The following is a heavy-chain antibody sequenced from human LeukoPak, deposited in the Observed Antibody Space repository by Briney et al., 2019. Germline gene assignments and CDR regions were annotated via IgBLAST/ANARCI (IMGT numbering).Heavy chain of an antibody. J-gene: IGHJ4*02. V-gene: IGHV1-2*06. Sequence: ASVKVSCKASGYTFIGYYLHWVRQAPGQGLEWMGRINPNIGDTNYAQSFQGRVTMTRDTSISTAYMDLSRLTSDDRAIYYWARDHRDCSGDSCYSWGQGTLVTVSS. D-gene: IGHD2-15*01. CDR1: GYTFIGYY. CDR2: INPNIGDT. CDR3: ARDHRDCSGDSCYS.